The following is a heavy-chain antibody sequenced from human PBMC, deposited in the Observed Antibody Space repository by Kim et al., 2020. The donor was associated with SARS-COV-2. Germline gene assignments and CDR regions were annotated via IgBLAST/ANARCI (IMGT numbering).Heavy chain of an antibody. CDR1: GGSISSGGYY. Sequence: SETLSLTCTVSGGSISSGGYYWSWIRQHPGKGLEWIGYIYCSGSTYYNPSLKSRVTISVDTSKNQFSLKLSSVTAADTAVYYCARVITIFGVVIGIDYWGQGTLVTVSS. D-gene: IGHD3-3*01. V-gene: IGHV4-31*03. CDR2: IYCSGST. J-gene: IGHJ4*02. CDR3: ARVITIFGVVIGIDY.